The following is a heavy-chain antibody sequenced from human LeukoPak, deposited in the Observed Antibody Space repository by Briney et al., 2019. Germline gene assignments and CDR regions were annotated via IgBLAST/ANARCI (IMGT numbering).Heavy chain of an antibody. D-gene: IGHD1-26*01. CDR3: AKYGGSPSNYFDY. Sequence: PSETLSLTCTVSGGSISSYYWSWIRQPPGKGLEWIGYIHYSGSTKYNPSLNSRVTISVDTSENQFSLKLSSVTAADTAVYYCAKYGGSPSNYFDYWGQGTLVTVSS. J-gene: IGHJ4*02. CDR2: IHYSGST. CDR1: GGSISSYY. V-gene: IGHV4-59*12.